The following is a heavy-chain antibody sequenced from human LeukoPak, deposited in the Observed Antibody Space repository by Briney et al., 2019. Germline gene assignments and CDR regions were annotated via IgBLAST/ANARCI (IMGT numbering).Heavy chain of an antibody. J-gene: IGHJ5*02. CDR1: GGSFSGYY. CDR2: INHSGST. Sequence: SETLSLTCAVYGGSFSGYYWSWIRQPPGKGLEWIGEINHSGSTNYNPSLKSRVTISVDTSKNQFSLKLSSVTAADTAVYYCARDAVVQWFDPWGQGTLVTVSS. V-gene: IGHV4-34*01. CDR3: ARDAVVQWFDP. D-gene: IGHD2-15*01.